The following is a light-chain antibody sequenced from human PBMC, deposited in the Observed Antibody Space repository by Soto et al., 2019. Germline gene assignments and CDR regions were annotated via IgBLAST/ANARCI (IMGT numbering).Light chain of an antibody. Sequence: QSVLTQPPSVSGAPGQRVTISCTGNSSNIGSPFDVHWYQHLPGTAPRLLIYANNNRPSGVPDRFSDSKSGTSASLAITGLQGDDEADYYCQSFDSRLSAPVFGGGTKLTVL. V-gene: IGLV1-40*01. CDR1: SSNIGSPFD. CDR3: QSFDSRLSAPV. J-gene: IGLJ2*01. CDR2: ANN.